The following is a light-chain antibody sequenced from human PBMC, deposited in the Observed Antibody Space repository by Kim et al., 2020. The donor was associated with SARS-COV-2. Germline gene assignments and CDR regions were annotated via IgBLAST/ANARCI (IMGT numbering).Light chain of an antibody. V-gene: IGLV3-21*04. J-gene: IGLJ3*02. CDR3: QVWDSSSDHPV. CDR2: YDS. Sequence: APGKRAGITCGGNNIGSKSVEWDQRKPGQDPVLGIYYDSDRPSGIPGRFSGSNSGNTATLTIRRVEAGEEADYYGQVWDSSSDHPVFGGGTQRTVL. CDR1: NIGSKS.